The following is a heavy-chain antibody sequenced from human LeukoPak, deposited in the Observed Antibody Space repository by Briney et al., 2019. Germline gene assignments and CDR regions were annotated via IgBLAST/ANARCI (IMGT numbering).Heavy chain of an antibody. D-gene: IGHD7-27*01. J-gene: IGHJ2*01. Sequence: ASVKVSCKPSGYTSSGFYIHWVRQAPGQGLEWMGWISPNSGGTDYAQRFQGGVTMTRDTSISTAYMELSSLRSDDTAVYYCAIQPWGSGNNWYFDLWGRGTLVTVSS. CDR3: AIQPWGSGNNWYFDL. V-gene: IGHV1-2*02. CDR2: ISPNSGGT. CDR1: GYTSSGFY.